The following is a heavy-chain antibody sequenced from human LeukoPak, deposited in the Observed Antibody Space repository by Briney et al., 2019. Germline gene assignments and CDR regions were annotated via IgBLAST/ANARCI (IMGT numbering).Heavy chain of an antibody. CDR3: ARSGDCSSTSCWFDP. D-gene: IGHD2-2*01. V-gene: IGHV3-21*01. Sequence: GGSLRLSCAASGFTFSSYSMNWVRQAPGRGLEWVSSISSSSSYIYYADSVKGRFTISRDNAKNSLYLQMNSLRAEDTAVYYCARSGDCSSTSCWFDPWGQGTLVTVSS. CDR1: GFTFSSYS. J-gene: IGHJ5*02. CDR2: ISSSSSYI.